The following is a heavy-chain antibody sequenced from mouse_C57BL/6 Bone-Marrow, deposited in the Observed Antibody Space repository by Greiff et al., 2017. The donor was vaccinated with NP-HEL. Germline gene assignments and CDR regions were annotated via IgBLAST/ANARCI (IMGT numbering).Heavy chain of an antibody. D-gene: IGHD2-4*01. CDR2: INSDGGST. CDR3: ARQENIYYDYGGGAWFAY. J-gene: IGHJ3*01. CDR1: EYEFPSPD. Sequence: DVKLVESGGGLVQPGESLKLSCESNEYEFPSPDMSWVRKTPEKRLELVAAINSDGGSTYYPDTMERRFIISSDTTTKTLYLQLSSLRSEDTALYYCARQENIYYDYGGGAWFAYWGQGTLVTVSA. V-gene: IGHV5-2*01.